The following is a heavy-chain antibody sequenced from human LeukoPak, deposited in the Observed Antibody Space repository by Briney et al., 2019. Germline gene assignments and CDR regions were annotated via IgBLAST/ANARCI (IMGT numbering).Heavy chain of an antibody. D-gene: IGHD2-15*01. Sequence: GGSLRLSCAASGFTFSSYGMHWVRQAPGKGLEWVAVIWYDGSNKYYADSVKGRFTISRDNSKNTLYLQMNGLRAEDTAVYYCARDKRIRYCSGGSCYTLDYWGQGTLVTVSS. CDR2: IWYDGSNK. J-gene: IGHJ4*02. V-gene: IGHV3-33*01. CDR3: ARDKRIRYCSGGSCYTLDY. CDR1: GFTFSSYG.